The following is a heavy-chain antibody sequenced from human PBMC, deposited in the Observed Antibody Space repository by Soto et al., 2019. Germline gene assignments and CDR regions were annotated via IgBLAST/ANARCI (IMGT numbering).Heavy chain of an antibody. CDR3: ARAPYYDILTGYYRPHNWFDP. D-gene: IGHD3-9*01. Sequence: PSETLSLTCTVSGGSISSGDYYWSWIRQPPGKGLEWTGYIYYSGSTYYNPSLKSRVTISVDTSKNQFSLKLSSVTAADTAVYYCARAPYYDILTGYYRPHNWFDPWGQGTLVTVSS. CDR1: GGSISSGDYY. V-gene: IGHV4-30-4*01. J-gene: IGHJ5*02. CDR2: IYYSGST.